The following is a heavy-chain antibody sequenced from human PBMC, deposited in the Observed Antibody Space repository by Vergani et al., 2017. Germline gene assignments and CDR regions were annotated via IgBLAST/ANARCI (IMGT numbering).Heavy chain of an antibody. J-gene: IGHJ3*02. CDR3: ARLVRDSSGNDAFDI. D-gene: IGHD3-22*01. V-gene: IGHV4-39*01. Sequence: QMQLQESGPGLVKASETLSLTCTVSGDSIISRSYYWGWIRQPPGKGLEWIGSIYNSGNGDSSSSLKSRVTISADTSKNQFSLRLTSVTAADTAVYYCARLVRDSSGNDAFDIWGQGTMVTVSS. CDR1: GDSIISRSYY. CDR2: IYNSGNG.